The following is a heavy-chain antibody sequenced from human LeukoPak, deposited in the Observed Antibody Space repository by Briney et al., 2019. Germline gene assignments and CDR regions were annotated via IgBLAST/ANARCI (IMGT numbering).Heavy chain of an antibody. CDR2: IYYSGST. Sequence: SETLSLTCTVSGGSISSYNWSWIRQPPGKGLGWIGYIYYSGSTNYNPSLKSRVTISVDTSKNQFSLKLSSVTAADTAVYYCARAMDDYVWGSYRTFDSWGQETLVTVSS. D-gene: IGHD3-16*02. V-gene: IGHV4-59*01. J-gene: IGHJ5*01. CDR3: ARAMDDYVWGSYRTFDS. CDR1: GGSISSYN.